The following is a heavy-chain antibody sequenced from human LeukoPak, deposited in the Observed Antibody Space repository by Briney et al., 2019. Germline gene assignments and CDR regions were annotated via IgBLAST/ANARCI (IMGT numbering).Heavy chain of an antibody. CDR3: ARDLGYRSSGSCYVAGY. CDR2: INADGSST. V-gene: IGHV3-74*01. D-gene: IGHD2-2*03. Sequence: GGSLRLSCATSGFTFNTYWMHWVRQAPGKGLVWVSRINADGSSTAYADSVKGRFTIARDNAKNTLYLQMNSLRDEDTAVYYCARDLGYRSSGSCYVAGYWGQGTLVTVSP. CDR1: GFTFNTYW. J-gene: IGHJ4*02.